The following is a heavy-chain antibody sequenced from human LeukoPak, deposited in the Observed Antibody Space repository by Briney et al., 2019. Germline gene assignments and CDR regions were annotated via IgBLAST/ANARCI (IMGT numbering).Heavy chain of an antibody. Sequence: GGSLRLSCAASGFTFSSYAMSWVRQAPGKGLEWVSAISGSGGSTYCADSVKGRFTISRDNSKNTLYLQMNSLRAEDTAVYYCAKGDGDGYYYGMDVWGQGTTVTVSS. V-gene: IGHV3-23*01. J-gene: IGHJ6*02. CDR1: GFTFSSYA. D-gene: IGHD3-10*01. CDR3: AKGDGDGYYYGMDV. CDR2: ISGSGGST.